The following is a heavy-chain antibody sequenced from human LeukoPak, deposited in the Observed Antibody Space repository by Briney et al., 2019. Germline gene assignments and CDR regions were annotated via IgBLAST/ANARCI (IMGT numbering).Heavy chain of an antibody. Sequence: PSETLSLTCAVSGYSISGGYYWGWIRQPPRKGLEWIGSIYHVVSTYYNSSLKSRVTISVDTSKNQFSLKLSSVTAADTAVYYCARTRFKTAYSYVSGGYFLDYWGQGTLVGVCS. CDR1: GYSISGGYY. CDR2: IYHVVST. CDR3: ARTRFKTAYSYVSGGYFLDY. V-gene: IGHV4-38-2*01. J-gene: IGHJ4*02. D-gene: IGHD3-22*01.